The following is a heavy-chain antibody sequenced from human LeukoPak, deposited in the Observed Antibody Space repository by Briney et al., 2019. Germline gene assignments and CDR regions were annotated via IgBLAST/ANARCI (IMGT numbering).Heavy chain of an antibody. Sequence: GASVKVSCKVSGYTLTELSMHWVRQAPGKGLEWMGGFDPEDGETIYAQKFQGRVTMTEDTSTDTAYMELSSLRSEDTAVYYCVVVPAAVNWFDPWGQGTLVTVSS. CDR3: VVVPAAVNWFDP. V-gene: IGHV1-24*01. CDR2: FDPEDGET. D-gene: IGHD2-2*01. J-gene: IGHJ5*02. CDR1: GYTLTELS.